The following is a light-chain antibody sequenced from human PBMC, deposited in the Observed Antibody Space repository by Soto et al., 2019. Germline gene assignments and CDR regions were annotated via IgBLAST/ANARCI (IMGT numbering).Light chain of an antibody. CDR1: QSIRYNL. J-gene: IGKJ1*01. V-gene: IGKV3-20*01. CDR3: QLSSSLTET. CDR2: GTS. Sequence: IVLTQYPGNQSLSAGERATLSCRASQSIRYNLLAWYQQQHGQAPRLFMYGTSNRATGIPARFSVSASGTDGTVTISRLETEDGTLYYCQLSSSLTETFGQVTKVDIK.